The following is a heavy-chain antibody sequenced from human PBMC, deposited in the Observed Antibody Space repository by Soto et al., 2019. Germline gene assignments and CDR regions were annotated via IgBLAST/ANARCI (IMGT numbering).Heavy chain of an antibody. V-gene: IGHV4-59*01. J-gene: IGHJ6*02. D-gene: IGHD6-13*01. Sequence: SETLSLTCTVSGGSISSYYWSWIRQPPGKGLEWIGYIYYSGSTNYNPSLKSRVTISVDTSKNKFSLKLSSVTAADAAAYYCGGYGAAAGDYYYGMDVWGQGTPVTVSS. CDR1: GGSISSYY. CDR3: GGYGAAAGDYYYGMDV. CDR2: IYYSGST.